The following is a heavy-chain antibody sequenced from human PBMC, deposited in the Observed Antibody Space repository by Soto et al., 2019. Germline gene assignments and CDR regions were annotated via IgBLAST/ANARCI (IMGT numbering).Heavy chain of an antibody. CDR2: IYSGGST. J-gene: IGHJ6*02. CDR1: GFTVSSNY. CDR3: ARDFFGAVAGGDYYYYGMDV. V-gene: IGHV3-53*01. D-gene: IGHD6-19*01. Sequence: GGSLRLSCAASGFTVSSNYMSWVRQAPGKGLEWVSVIYSGGSTYYADSVKGRFTISRDNSKNTLYLQMNSLRAEDTAVYYCARDFFGAVAGGDYYYYGMDVWGQGTTVTVSS.